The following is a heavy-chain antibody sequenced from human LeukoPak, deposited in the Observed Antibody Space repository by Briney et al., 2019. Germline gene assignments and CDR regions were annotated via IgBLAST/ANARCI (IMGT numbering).Heavy chain of an antibody. V-gene: IGHV4-4*07. CDR2: IYTSGTT. J-gene: IGHJ3*02. D-gene: IGHD1-20*01. CDR1: GGSINNY. Sequence: SETLSLTCTVSGGSINNYWSWIRQPAGKGLEWIGRIYTSGTTNYNPSLKSRVTMSVDTSKNQFSLKLSSVTAADTAVYYCARDRDNWNAFDIWGQGTMVTVSS. CDR3: ARDRDNWNAFDI.